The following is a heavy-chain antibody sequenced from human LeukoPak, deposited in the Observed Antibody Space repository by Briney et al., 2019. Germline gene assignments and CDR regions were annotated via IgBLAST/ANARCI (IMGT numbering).Heavy chain of an antibody. V-gene: IGHV4-59*01. CDR1: GGSISSYY. CDR2: IYYSGST. CDR3: ARTARYFDY. Sequence: SETLSLTCTVSGGSISSYYWSWIRQPPGKGLEWIGYIYYSGSTNYNPSLTSRVTISVDTSKNQFSLKLSSVTAADTAVYYCARTARYFDYWGQGTLVTVSS. J-gene: IGHJ4*02.